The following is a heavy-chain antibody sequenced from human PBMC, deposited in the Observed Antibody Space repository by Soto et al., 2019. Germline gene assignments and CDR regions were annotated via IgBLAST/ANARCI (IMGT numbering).Heavy chain of an antibody. CDR3: ARVGVVIGGWNYYGMDV. Sequence: SVKVSCEASGYTFTSYYMHWVRQAPGQGLEWMGRIIPICGTANYAQKFQGRVTMTADESTSTAYMELSSLRSEDTAVYYCARVGVVIGGWNYYGMDVWGQGTTVTVS. D-gene: IGHD3-3*01. J-gene: IGHJ6*02. CDR1: GYTFTSYY. CDR2: IIPICGTA. V-gene: IGHV1-69*13.